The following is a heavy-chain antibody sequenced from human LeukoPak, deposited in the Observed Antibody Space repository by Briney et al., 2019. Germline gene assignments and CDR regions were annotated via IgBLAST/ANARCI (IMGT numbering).Heavy chain of an antibody. V-gene: IGHV3-74*01. D-gene: IGHD3-3*01. J-gene: IGHJ2*01. CDR2: INSDGSST. CDR1: GFTFSSYW. CDR3: AKVRAYDELGNPYWHFDL. Sequence: SGGSLRLSCAASGFTFSSYWMHWVRQAPGKGLVWVSRINSDGSSTSYADSVKGRFTVSRDNSKSTLYLQMSSLRAEDTAVYYCAKVRAYDELGNPYWHFDLWGRGTLVTVSS.